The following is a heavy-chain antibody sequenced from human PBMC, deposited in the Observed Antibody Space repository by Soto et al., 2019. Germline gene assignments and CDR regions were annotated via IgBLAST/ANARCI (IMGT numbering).Heavy chain of an antibody. Sequence: SETLSLTCTVSGGSISSGDYYWSWIRQPPGKGLEWIGYIYYSGSTYYNPSLKSRVTISVDTSKNQFSLKLSSVTAADTAVYYCARNLMDYDILTGYYIGYYFHYWGQGTLVTVSS. V-gene: IGHV4-30-4*01. CDR1: GGSISSGDYY. D-gene: IGHD3-9*01. CDR3: ARNLMDYDILTGYYIGYYFHY. J-gene: IGHJ4*02. CDR2: IYYSGST.